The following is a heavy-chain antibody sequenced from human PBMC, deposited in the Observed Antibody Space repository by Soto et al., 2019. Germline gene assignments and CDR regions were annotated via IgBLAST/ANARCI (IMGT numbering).Heavy chain of an antibody. CDR3: ARDAAFWSGRNLNWFDS. CDR1: GYTFRNYA. D-gene: IGHD3-3*01. CDR2: INNYKGDT. J-gene: IGHJ5*01. Sequence: QVHLVQSGAEVKEPGASVKVSCKASGYTFRNYAITWVRQAPGQGLECMGWINNYKGDTNYAHKFQGRVTMNTDTSTSTAYMELRSLRSDDTAIYYGARDAAFWSGRNLNWFDSWGQGTLGTVSS. V-gene: IGHV1-18*04.